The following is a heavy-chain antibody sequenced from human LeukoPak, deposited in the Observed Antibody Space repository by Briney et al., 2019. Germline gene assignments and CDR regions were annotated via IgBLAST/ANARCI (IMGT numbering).Heavy chain of an antibody. Sequence: GGSLRLSCAASGFTFSSYAMHWVRQAPGKGLEYVSAISSNGGSTYYANSVKGRFTISRDNSKNTLYLQMGSLRAEDMAVYYCARGDNYDILTGYYGDAFDIWGQGTMVTVSS. CDR2: ISSNGGST. J-gene: IGHJ3*02. D-gene: IGHD3-9*01. V-gene: IGHV3-64*01. CDR1: GFTFSSYA. CDR3: ARGDNYDILTGYYGDAFDI.